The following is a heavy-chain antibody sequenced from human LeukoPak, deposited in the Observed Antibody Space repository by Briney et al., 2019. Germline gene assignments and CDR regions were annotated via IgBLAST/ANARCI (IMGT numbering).Heavy chain of an antibody. CDR3: ARDGTSTDDY. CDR1: GYTFSNFG. Sequence: ASVKVSCKTSGYTFSNFGINWVRQAPGQGLEWMGWISGNNDNPNYGQKFQGRFTGTTDSSTSTAYMEPRNLTFDDTAVYYCARDGTSTDDYWGQGTLVTVSS. V-gene: IGHV1-18*01. D-gene: IGHD2-2*01. CDR2: ISGNNDNP. J-gene: IGHJ4*02.